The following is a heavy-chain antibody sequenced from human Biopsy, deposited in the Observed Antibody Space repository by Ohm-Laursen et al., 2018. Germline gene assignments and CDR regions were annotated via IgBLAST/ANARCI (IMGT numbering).Heavy chain of an antibody. CDR1: GFTFGDYY. J-gene: IGHJ4*02. V-gene: IGHV3-11*01. CDR3: ATDGAENYNEN. D-gene: IGHD1-7*01. CDR2: ISGSGVTK. Sequence: GSLRLSCAASGFTFGDYYMSWIRQAPGKGLEWVSYISGSGVTKMYADSVKGRFTVSRDNAKNSLFLEMNNLTVEDTAVYYCATDGAENYNENWGQGTLVSVSS.